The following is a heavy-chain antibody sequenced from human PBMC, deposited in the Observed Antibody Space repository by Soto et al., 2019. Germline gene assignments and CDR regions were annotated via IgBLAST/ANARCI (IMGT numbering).Heavy chain of an antibody. Sequence: ASVKVSCKVSGYTLTELSMHWARQAPGKGLEWMGGFDPEDGETIYAQKFQGRVTMTEDTSTDTAYMELSSLRSEDTAVYYCATVGLYYYGSGRSNWFDPWGQGTLVTVSS. CDR1: GYTLTELS. D-gene: IGHD3-10*01. CDR3: ATVGLYYYGSGRSNWFDP. CDR2: FDPEDGET. J-gene: IGHJ5*02. V-gene: IGHV1-24*01.